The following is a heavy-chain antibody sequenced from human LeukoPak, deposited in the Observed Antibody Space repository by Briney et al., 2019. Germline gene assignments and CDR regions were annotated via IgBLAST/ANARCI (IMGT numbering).Heavy chain of an antibody. J-gene: IGHJ4*02. CDR2: ITSTGRYI. D-gene: IGHD4-17*01. V-gene: IGHV3-21*01. CDR3: ARESTTVTYFDY. CDR1: GFNFIDYT. Sequence: GGSLRLSCAASGFNFIDYTMNWVRQAPGKGLEWVSSITSTGRYIFYADSLKGRFTISRDNAKKSLYLQMNSLRAEDTAVYYCARESTTVTYFDYWGQGTLVTVSS.